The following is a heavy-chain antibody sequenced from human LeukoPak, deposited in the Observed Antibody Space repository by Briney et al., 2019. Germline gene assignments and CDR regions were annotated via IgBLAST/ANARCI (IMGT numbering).Heavy chain of an antibody. CDR3: ARDRGFGELYFDY. J-gene: IGHJ4*02. CDR2: ITSSAANI. CDR1: GFTFSTYT. D-gene: IGHD3-10*01. Sequence: GGSLRLSCAASGFTFSTYTMNWVREAPGKGLEGVSFITSSAANIYYADAVKGRFTISRDNAKNSLFLQMNSLRAEDTAVYYCARDRGFGELYFDYWGQGTLVTVSS. V-gene: IGHV3-48*04.